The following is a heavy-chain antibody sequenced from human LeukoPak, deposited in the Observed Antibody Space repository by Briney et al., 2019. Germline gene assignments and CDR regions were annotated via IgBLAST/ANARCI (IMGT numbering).Heavy chain of an antibody. CDR3: AKDTEFTVTTAFDY. CDR1: GFTFSSYA. Sequence: GGSLRLSCAASGFTFSSYAVSWVRQAPGKGLEWVSAISGSGGSTYYADSVKGRFTISRDNSKNTLYLQMNSLRAEDTAVYYCAKDTEFTVTTAFDYWGQGTLVTVSS. V-gene: IGHV3-23*01. J-gene: IGHJ4*02. CDR2: ISGSGGST. D-gene: IGHD4-17*01.